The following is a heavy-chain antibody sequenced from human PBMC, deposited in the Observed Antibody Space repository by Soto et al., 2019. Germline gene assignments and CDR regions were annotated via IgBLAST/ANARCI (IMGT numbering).Heavy chain of an antibody. Sequence: EVQLLESGGGLVQPGGSLRLSCTASGLTFSNYAMTWVRQAPGKGLEWVSSISGDGGSTYYADSVKGRFTISRENSKNTLYLQMNSLRAEDTAVYYCAKDGGYGGGTFDSWGQGTILTVSS. V-gene: IGHV3-23*01. CDR1: GLTFSNYA. CDR3: AKDGGYGGGTFDS. J-gene: IGHJ4*02. CDR2: ISGDGGST. D-gene: IGHD2-15*01.